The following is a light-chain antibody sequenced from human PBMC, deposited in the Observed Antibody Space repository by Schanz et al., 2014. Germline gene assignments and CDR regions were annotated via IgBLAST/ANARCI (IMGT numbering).Light chain of an antibody. CDR3: QQYAESPRYT. V-gene: IGKV3-15*01. CDR1: QSISSN. J-gene: IGKJ2*01. Sequence: EIVMTQSPATLSVSPGERATLSCRASQSISSNLAWYQQKPGQAPRLLIYGASTRATGIPARFSGSGSGTDFTLTISRLEPEDLAVYYCQQYAESPRYTFGQGTKLEIK. CDR2: GAS.